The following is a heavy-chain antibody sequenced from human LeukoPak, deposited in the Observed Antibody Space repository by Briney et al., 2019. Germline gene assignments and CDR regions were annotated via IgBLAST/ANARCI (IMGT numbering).Heavy chain of an antibody. CDR1: GYSISSGYY. Sequence: SETLSLTCTVSGYSISSGYYWGWIRQPPGKGLEWIGSIYHSGSTYYNPSLKSRVTISVDTSKNQFSLKLSSVTAADTAVYYCARANSGSYFCYYYYMDVWGKGTTVTVSS. V-gene: IGHV4-38-2*02. CDR2: IYHSGST. J-gene: IGHJ6*03. CDR3: ARANSGSYFCYYYYMDV. D-gene: IGHD1-26*01.